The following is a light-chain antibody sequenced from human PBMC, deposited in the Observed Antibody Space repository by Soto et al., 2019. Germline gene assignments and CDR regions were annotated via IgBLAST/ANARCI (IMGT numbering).Light chain of an antibody. Sequence: EVVMTQSPGTLSLSPGERATLSCRASQSVSSSYLAWFQPKPGQAPSLLIYGASSRATGIPDRFIGSGSATDFTLTISSLETEDFSVYDCQQRSNCPPLSFGGGTQVDNK. CDR2: GAS. J-gene: IGKJ4*01. CDR1: QSVSSSY. CDR3: QQRSNCPPLS. V-gene: IGKV3D-20*02.